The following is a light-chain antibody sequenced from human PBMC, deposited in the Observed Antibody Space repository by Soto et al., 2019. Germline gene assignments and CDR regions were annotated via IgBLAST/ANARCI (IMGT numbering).Light chain of an antibody. CDR2: DVS. CDR1: SSDVGGYNY. J-gene: IGLJ1*01. Sequence: QSVLTQPASVSGSPGQSITISCTGTSSDVGGYNYVSWYQQYPGKAPKLMIYDVSNRPSGVSNRFSGSKSGNTASLTISGLQAEDEADYYCSSYTSSSTRGVFGTGTKLTVL. V-gene: IGLV2-14*01. CDR3: SSYTSSSTRGV.